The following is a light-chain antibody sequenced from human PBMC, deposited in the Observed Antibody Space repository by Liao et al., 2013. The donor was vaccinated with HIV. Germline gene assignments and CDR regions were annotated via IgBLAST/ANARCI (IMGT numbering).Light chain of an antibody. CDR2: HDT. J-gene: IGLJ1*01. CDR3: QVWDSYSDHPYV. Sequence: SYVLTQPPSVSVAPGKTARITCGGSNIGSYSVHWYQQKLGQSPLLVIYHDTKRTSGIPERFSGSNSGNTATLSISRVEAGDEADYYCQVWDSYSDHPYVFGTGTKVTVL. V-gene: IGLV3-21*01. CDR1: NIGSYS.